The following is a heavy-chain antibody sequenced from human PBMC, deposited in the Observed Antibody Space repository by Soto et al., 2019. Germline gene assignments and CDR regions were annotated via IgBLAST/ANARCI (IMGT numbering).Heavy chain of an antibody. CDR2: MNPNSGNT. V-gene: IGHV1-8*01. J-gene: IGHJ6*02. CDR1: GYTFTSYD. CDR3: ARWPDGYYYYGMDV. Sequence: QVQLVQSGAEVKKPGASVKVSCKASGYTFTSYDINWVRQATGQGLEWMGWMNPNSGNTGYAQKFXRXVXTTRNTSISTAYMELSSLRSEDTAVYYCARWPDGYYYYGMDVWGQGTTVTVSS.